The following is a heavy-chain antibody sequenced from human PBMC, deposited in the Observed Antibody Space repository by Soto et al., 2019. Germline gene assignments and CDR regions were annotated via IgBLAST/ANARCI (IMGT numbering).Heavy chain of an antibody. Sequence: QVRLEQSRAEVKEPGASVKISCKASGYDFNSYSIHWLRQAPGQRPEYMGRINGGIGNTKFSQKFQDRLTISRDTSASAMYMELSSLTSDDTGVYYCARSSVPIDGLDFWGQGTLVIVSS. D-gene: IGHD3-10*01. CDR1: GYDFNSYS. J-gene: IGHJ4*02. CDR3: ARSSVPIDGLDF. CDR2: INGGIGNT. V-gene: IGHV1-3*01.